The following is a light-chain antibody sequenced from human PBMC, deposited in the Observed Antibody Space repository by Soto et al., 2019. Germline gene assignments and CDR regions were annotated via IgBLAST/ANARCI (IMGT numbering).Light chain of an antibody. V-gene: IGKV1-39*01. CDR3: HQTFSTRSWT. CDR1: QRIRSH. Sequence: DIPMPPSPSSLSASVGARVTITCPASQRIRSHLNWYQNKPGKAPQLLVYAASSLQSGVPAKFSGGGSGTDFTLTISTLQPEDFATYYGHQTFSTRSWTFGQGTKVEIK. J-gene: IGKJ1*01. CDR2: AAS.